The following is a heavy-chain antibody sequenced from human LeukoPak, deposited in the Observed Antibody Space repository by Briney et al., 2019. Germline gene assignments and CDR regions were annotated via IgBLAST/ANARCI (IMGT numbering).Heavy chain of an antibody. CDR2: IYTSGST. V-gene: IGHV4-59*10. CDR3: ASESYSSAVDY. J-gene: IGHJ4*02. CDR1: GGSFSGYY. D-gene: IGHD6-19*01. Sequence: SETLSLTCAVYGGSFSGYYWSWIRQPAGKGLEWIGRIYTSGSTNYNPSLKSRVTISVDTSKNQFSLKLSSVTAADTAVYYCASESYSSAVDYWGQGTLVTVSS.